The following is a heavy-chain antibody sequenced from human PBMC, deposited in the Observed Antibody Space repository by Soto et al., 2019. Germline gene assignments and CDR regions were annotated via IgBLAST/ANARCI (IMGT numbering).Heavy chain of an antibody. CDR3: AHSSILVPAAMLDY. J-gene: IGHJ4*02. Sequence: QITLKESGPTLVKPTQTLTLTCTFSGFSLSTSGVGVGWIHQPPGKALEWLALIYWDDDKRYSPSLKSRLTITKDTSKNQVVLTMTNMDPVATATYYCAHSSILVPAAMLDYWGQGTLVTVSS. D-gene: IGHD2-2*01. V-gene: IGHV2-5*02. CDR2: IYWDDDK. CDR1: GFSLSTSGVG.